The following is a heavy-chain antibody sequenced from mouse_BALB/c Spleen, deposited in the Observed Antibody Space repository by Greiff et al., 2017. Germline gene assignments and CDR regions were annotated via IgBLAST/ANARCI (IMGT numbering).Heavy chain of an antibody. CDR3: ASRGYSYCYAMDY. D-gene: IGHD2-3*01. CDR2: ISSGSSTI. Sequence: EVQGVESGGGLVQPGGSRKLSCAASGFTFSSFGMHWVRQAPEKGLEWVAYISSGSSTIYYADTVKGRFTISRDNPKNTLFLQMTSLRSEDTAMYYCASRGYSYCYAMDYWGQGTSVTVSS. CDR1: GFTFSSFG. V-gene: IGHV5-17*02. J-gene: IGHJ4*01.